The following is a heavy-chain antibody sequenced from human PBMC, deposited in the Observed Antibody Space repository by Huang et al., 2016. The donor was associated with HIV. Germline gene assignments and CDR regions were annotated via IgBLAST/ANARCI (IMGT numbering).Heavy chain of an antibody. Sequence: QVQLVQSGAEVKTPGSSVKVSCKASGGTFSKYAISWVRQAPGQGLEWMGGISPMFGTPNYARKFQGRGTITADDSTSTTDVEVSSLRSEDTALYYCARGQLGSYGDYDVLYWGQGTLVTVSS. J-gene: IGHJ4*02. CDR2: ISPMFGTP. CDR3: ARGQLGSYGDYDVLY. CDR1: GGTFSKYA. D-gene: IGHD4-17*01. V-gene: IGHV1-69*13.